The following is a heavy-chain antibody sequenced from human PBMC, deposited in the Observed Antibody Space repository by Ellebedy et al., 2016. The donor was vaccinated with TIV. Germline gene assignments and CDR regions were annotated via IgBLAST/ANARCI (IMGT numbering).Heavy chain of an antibody. D-gene: IGHD6-6*01. CDR2: ISGSGGST. CDR1: GFTFSSYA. CDR3: ARGVRKVAARPRNYYYYGMDV. Sequence: GGSLRLXXAASGFTFSSYAMSWVRQAPGKGLEWVSAISGSGGSTYYADSVKGRFTISRDNAKNTLYLQMNSLRAEDTAVYYCARGVRKVAARPRNYYYYGMDVWGQGTTVTVSS. J-gene: IGHJ6*02. V-gene: IGHV3-23*01.